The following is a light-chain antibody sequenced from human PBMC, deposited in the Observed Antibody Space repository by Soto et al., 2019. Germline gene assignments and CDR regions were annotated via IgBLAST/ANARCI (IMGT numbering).Light chain of an antibody. J-gene: IGLJ1*01. Sequence: QSVLTQPPSVSGTPGQRVNISCSGSRSNIGSNSVNWYQQLPGTAPKLLIYINDQRPSGVPDRFSGSTSGTSVSLAISGLQSEDEADYYCASWDDRMKGYVFGTGTKGTVL. CDR1: RSNIGSNS. CDR3: ASWDDRMKGYV. V-gene: IGLV1-44*01. CDR2: IND.